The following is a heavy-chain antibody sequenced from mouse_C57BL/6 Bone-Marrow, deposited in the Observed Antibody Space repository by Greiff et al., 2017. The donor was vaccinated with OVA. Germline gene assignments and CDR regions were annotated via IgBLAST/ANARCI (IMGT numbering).Heavy chain of an antibody. J-gene: IGHJ1*03. CDR2: ISSGGSYT. CDR1: GFTFSSYG. D-gene: IGHD4-1*01. CDR3: ARPVNWDWYFDV. Sequence: EVQLVESGGDLVKPGGSLKLSCAASGFTFSSYGMSWVRQTPDKRLEWVATISSGGSYTYYPDSVKGRFTISRDNAKNTLYLQMSSLKSEDTAMYYGARPVNWDWYFDVWGTGTTVTVSS. V-gene: IGHV5-6*01.